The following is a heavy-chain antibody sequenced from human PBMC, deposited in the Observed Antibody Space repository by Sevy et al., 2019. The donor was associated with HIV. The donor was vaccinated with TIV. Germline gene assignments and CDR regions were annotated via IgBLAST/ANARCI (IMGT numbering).Heavy chain of an antibody. D-gene: IGHD6-19*01. CDR2: IYHSGST. J-gene: IGHJ4*02. CDR1: GGSISSSNW. CDR3: ARGGKKGRVRGIAVAGLDY. Sequence: SETLSLTCAVSGGSISSSNWWSWVRQPPGKGLEWIGEIYHSGSTNYNPSLKSRVTISVDKSKNQFSLKLSSVTAADTAVYYCARGGKKGRVRGIAVAGLDYWGQGTLVTVSS. V-gene: IGHV4-4*02.